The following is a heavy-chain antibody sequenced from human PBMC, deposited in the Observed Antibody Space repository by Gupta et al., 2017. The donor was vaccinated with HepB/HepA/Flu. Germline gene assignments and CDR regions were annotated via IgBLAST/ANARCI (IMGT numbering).Heavy chain of an antibody. CDR2: ISYDGSNK. Sequence: QVQLVESGGGVVQPGRSLRLSCAASGFTFSSYGMHWVRQAPGKGLEWVAVISYDGSNKYYADSVKGRFTISRDNSKNTLYLQMNSLRAEDTAVYYCAKGFIRGYSYGPDYFDYWGQGTLVTVSS. CDR1: GFTFSSYG. CDR3: AKGFIRGYSYGPDYFDY. J-gene: IGHJ4*02. D-gene: IGHD5-18*01. V-gene: IGHV3-30*18.